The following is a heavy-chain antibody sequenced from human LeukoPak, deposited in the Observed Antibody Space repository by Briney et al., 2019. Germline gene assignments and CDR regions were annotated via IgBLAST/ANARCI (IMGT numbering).Heavy chain of an antibody. V-gene: IGHV3-23*01. CDR1: GFTFNSYA. D-gene: IGHD2-21*01. Sequence: GGSLRLSCAPSGFTFNSYAMSWVRQAPGKGLEWVSSISGSGGDTHYADSVKGRFIISRDNSKNTLYVQMNSLGAEDTGVYYCAKGAAGTLVGHYFDSWGQGTLVSVSS. J-gene: IGHJ4*02. CDR3: AKGAAGTLVGHYFDS. CDR2: ISGSGGDT.